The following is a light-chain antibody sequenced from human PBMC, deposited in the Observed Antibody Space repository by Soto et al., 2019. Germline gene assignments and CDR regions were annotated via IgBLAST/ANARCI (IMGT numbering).Light chain of an antibody. CDR3: QQYNNWPPIT. V-gene: IGKV3-15*01. Sequence: IVFALSPATLCLSPGERATLSCTARQSVSSSYLAWYQQKPGQAPRLLIYGASTRATGIPARFSGSGSGTEFTLTISSLQSEDFAIYYCQQYNNWPPITFGQGTRLEIK. CDR2: GAS. CDR1: QSVSSSY. J-gene: IGKJ5*01.